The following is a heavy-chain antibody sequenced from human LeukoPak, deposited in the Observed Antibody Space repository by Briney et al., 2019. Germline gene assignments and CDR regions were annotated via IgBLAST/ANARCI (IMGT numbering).Heavy chain of an antibody. D-gene: IGHD3-10*01. CDR3: AREFLDYYGSGSHFDY. CDR2: IYYSGST. Sequence: SETLSLTCTVSGGSISSYYWSWIRQPPGKGLEWIGYIYYSGSTNYNPSLKSRVTISVDTSKNQFSLKLSSVTAADTAVYYCAREFLDYYGSGSHFDYWGQGTLVTVSS. J-gene: IGHJ4*02. CDR1: GGSISSYY. V-gene: IGHV4-59*12.